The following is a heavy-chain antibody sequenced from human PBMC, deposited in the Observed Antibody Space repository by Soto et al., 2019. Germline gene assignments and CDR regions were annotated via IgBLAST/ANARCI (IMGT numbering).Heavy chain of an antibody. CDR3: ARDKITGLFDY. J-gene: IGHJ4*02. CDR1: GDSVSNHF. D-gene: IGHD2-8*02. V-gene: IGHV4-34*01. CDR2: INHSGST. Sequence: SETLSLTCTVSGDSVSNHFWTWIRQPPGTGLEWIGEINHSGSTNYNPSLKSRVTISVDTSKNQFSLKLTSVTAADTAVYYCARDKITGLFDYWGQGTLVTAPQ.